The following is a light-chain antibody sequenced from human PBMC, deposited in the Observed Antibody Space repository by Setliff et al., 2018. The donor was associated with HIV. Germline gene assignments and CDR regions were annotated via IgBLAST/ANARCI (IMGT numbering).Light chain of an antibody. CDR2: RNS. J-gene: IGLJ3*02. V-gene: IGLV1-47*01. Sequence: QSVLSQPPSASGTPGQRITISCSGSSSNIGTSYVSWYQQLPGTAPKLLLFRNSQRRSGVPDRFSGSKSGTSASLAISGLRSEDEADYYCATWDDSLSVPRVFGGGTKVTVL. CDR3: ATWDDSLSVPRV. CDR1: SSNIGTSY.